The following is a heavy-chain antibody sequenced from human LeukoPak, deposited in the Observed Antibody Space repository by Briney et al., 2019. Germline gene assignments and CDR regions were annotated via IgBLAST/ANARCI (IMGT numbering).Heavy chain of an antibody. D-gene: IGHD5-12*01. CDR2: IKQDGREQ. CDR1: GFTFRTYW. V-gene: IGHV3-7*05. J-gene: IGHJ4*02. CDR3: ARDAGNSGYDLFDY. Sequence: GGSLRLSCDASGFTFRTYWMTWVRQAPGKGLEWVANIKQDGREQNYVDSVKGRFTISRDDAKNSLHLQMNSLRAEDTAVYYCARDAGNSGYDLFDYWGQGTLVTVSS.